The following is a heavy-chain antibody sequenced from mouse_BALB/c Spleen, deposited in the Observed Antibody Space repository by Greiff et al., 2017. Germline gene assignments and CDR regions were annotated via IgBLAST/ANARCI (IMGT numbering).Heavy chain of an antibody. CDR1: GFTFSDYY. D-gene: IGHD1-1*01. CDR3: ARRDYYGSSDY. J-gene: IGHJ2*01. Sequence: EVHLVESGGGLVKPGGSLKLSCAASGFTFSDYYMYWVRQTPEKRLEWVATISDGGSYTYYPDSVKGRFTISRDNAKNNLYLQMSSLKSEDTAMYYCARRDYYGSSDYWGQGTTLTVSS. CDR2: ISDGGSYT. V-gene: IGHV5-4*02.